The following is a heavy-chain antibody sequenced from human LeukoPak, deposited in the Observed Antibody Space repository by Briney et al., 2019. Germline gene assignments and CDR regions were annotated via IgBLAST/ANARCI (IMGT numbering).Heavy chain of an antibody. V-gene: IGHV3-53*01. D-gene: IGHD4-17*01. Sequence: GGSLRLSCAASGFTVSSNYMSWVRQAPGKGLEWVSVIYSGGSTYYADSVKGRFTISRDNSKNTLYLQMNSLRAEDTAVYYCARDRATGNDYEGTGDAFDIWGQGTMVTVSS. CDR2: IYSGGST. CDR1: GFTVSSNY. J-gene: IGHJ3*02. CDR3: ARDRATGNDYEGTGDAFDI.